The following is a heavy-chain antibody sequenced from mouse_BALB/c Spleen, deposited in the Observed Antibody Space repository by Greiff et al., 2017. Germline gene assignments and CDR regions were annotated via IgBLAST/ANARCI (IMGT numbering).Heavy chain of an antibody. D-gene: IGHD2-1*01. V-gene: IGHV2-9-2*01. Sequence: VQLQESGPGLVAPSQSLSITCTVSGFSLTSYDISWIRQPPGKGLEWLGVIWTGGGTNYNSAFMSRLSISKDNSKSQVFLKMNSLQTDDTAIYYCVSYGNSLAYWGQGTLVTVSA. CDR3: VSYGNSLAY. CDR2: IWTGGGT. CDR1: GFSLTSYD. J-gene: IGHJ3*01.